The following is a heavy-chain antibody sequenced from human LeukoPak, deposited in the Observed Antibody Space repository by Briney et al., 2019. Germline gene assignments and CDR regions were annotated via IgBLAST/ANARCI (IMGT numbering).Heavy chain of an antibody. CDR3: ARVGYYYDSSGYAFDI. CDR2: INPSGGST. D-gene: IGHD3-22*01. V-gene: IGHV1-46*01. CDR1: GYTFTGYY. Sequence: ASVKVSCKASGYTFTGYYMHWVRQAPGQGLEWMGIINPSGGSTSYAQKFQGRVTMTRDTSTSTVYMELSSLRSEDTAVYYCARVGYYYDSSGYAFDIWGQGTMVTVSS. J-gene: IGHJ3*02.